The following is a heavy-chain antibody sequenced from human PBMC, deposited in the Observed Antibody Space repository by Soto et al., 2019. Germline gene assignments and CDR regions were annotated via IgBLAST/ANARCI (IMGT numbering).Heavy chain of an antibody. CDR1: GFTFSSYW. CDR3: ARCGTSRRRSWFDP. Sequence: EVQLVESGGGLVQPGGSLRLSCAASGFTFSSYWMSWVRQAPGKGLEWVANIKQDGSEKYYVDSVKGRFTISRDNAKNSLYLQMNSLRAEDTAVYYCARCGTSRRRSWFDPWGQGTLVTVSS. V-gene: IGHV3-7*01. D-gene: IGHD2-2*01. J-gene: IGHJ5*02. CDR2: IKQDGSEK.